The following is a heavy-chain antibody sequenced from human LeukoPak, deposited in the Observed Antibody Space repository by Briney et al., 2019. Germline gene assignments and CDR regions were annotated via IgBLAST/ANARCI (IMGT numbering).Heavy chain of an antibody. J-gene: IGHJ3*02. CDR1: GFTFSSYS. V-gene: IGHV3-21*01. CDR3: ASDGYYDSSGYYYAGAFDI. Sequence: GGSLGLSCAASGFTFSSYSMNWVRQAPGKGLEWVSSISSSSSYIYYADSVKGRFTISRDNAKNSLYLQMNSLRAEDTAVYYCASDGYYDSSGYYYAGAFDIWGQGTMVTVSS. CDR2: ISSSSSYI. D-gene: IGHD3-22*01.